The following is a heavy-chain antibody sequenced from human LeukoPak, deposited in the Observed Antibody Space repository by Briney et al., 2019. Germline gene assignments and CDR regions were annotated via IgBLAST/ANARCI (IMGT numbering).Heavy chain of an antibody. J-gene: IGHJ4*02. V-gene: IGHV3-7*01. CDR3: ARTAMVYENDY. CDR2: IKQDGSEK. CDR1: GFTFSNYE. D-gene: IGHD5-18*01. Sequence: PGGSLGLSCAASGFTFSNYEMNWVRQAPGKGLEWVANIKQDGSEKYYVDSVKGRFTISRDNAKNSLYLQMNSLRAEDTAVYYCARTAMVYENDYWGQGTLVTVSS.